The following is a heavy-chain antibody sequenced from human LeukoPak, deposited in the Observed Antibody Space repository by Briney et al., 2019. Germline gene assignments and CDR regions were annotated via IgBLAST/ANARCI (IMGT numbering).Heavy chain of an antibody. CDR1: GFTFRDYG. CDR3: ASEHYTAVFDY. J-gene: IGHJ4*02. D-gene: IGHD4-23*01. V-gene: IGHV3-20*04. Sequence: GGSLRLSCTASGFTFRDYGLSWVRQAPGKGLEWVSDINWNGGRTGYADSVKGRFTISRDNAKNSLYLQMNSLRVEDTALYYCASEHYTAVFDYWGQGTLVTVSS. CDR2: INWNGGRT.